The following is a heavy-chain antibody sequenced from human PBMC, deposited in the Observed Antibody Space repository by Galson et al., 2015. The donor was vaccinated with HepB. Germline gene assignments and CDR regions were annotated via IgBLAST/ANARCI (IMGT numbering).Heavy chain of an antibody. CDR1: GYTFTSYA. CDR2: INAGNGNT. D-gene: IGHD4-23*01. CDR3: ARDDYGGNSGDFDY. Sequence: QSGAEVKKPGESLRISCKASGYTFTSYAMHWVRQAPGQRLEWMGWINAGNGNTKYSQKFQGRVTITRDTSASTAYMELSSLRSEDTAVYYCARDDYGGNSGDFDYWGQGTLVTVSS. J-gene: IGHJ4*02. V-gene: IGHV1-3*01.